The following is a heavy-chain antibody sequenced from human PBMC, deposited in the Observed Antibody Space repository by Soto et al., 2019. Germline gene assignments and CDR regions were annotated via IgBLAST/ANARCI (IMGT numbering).Heavy chain of an antibody. Sequence: ASVKVSCKASGGTFSSYAISWVRQAPGQGLEWMGGIIPIFGTANYAQKFQGRVTITADESTSTAYMELTSLRSEDTAVYYCARDLKPIVGATGGIYYYYGMDVWGQGTTVTVSS. CDR1: GGTFSSYA. CDR2: IIPIFGTA. J-gene: IGHJ6*02. CDR3: ARDLKPIVGATGGIYYYYGMDV. V-gene: IGHV1-69*13. D-gene: IGHD1-26*01.